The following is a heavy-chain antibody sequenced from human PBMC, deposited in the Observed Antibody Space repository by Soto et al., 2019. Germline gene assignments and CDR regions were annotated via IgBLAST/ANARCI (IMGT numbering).Heavy chain of an antibody. CDR1: VLTFNTYG. Sequence: LRLSCAASVLTFNTYGMSLVRQAPGKGLEWVSGISGSGGSTYYADSVKGRFTISRDNSKNTLYLQMNSLRAEDTAVYYCAKGDWRRRSDFDPWGQGTLVTVSS. CDR3: AKGDWRRRSDFDP. CDR2: ISGSGGST. D-gene: IGHD3-9*01. J-gene: IGHJ5*02. V-gene: IGHV3-23*01.